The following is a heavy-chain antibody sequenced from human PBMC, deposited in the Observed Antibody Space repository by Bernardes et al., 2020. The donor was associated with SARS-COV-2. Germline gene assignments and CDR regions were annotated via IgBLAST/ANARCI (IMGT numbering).Heavy chain of an antibody. D-gene: IGHD1-1*01. Sequence: GGSLRLSCAASGFTFSNFALSWVRQAPGKGLEWVSTISLGGGHTYFADSVKGRFTISRDNSKNTPYLQMNSLRVEDTAVYYCAKDWSTTGYYYDMDVWGPVTTVTVSS. V-gene: IGHV3-23*01. J-gene: IGHJ6*02. CDR2: ISLGGGHT. CDR3: AKDWSTTGYYYDMDV. CDR1: GFTFSNFA.